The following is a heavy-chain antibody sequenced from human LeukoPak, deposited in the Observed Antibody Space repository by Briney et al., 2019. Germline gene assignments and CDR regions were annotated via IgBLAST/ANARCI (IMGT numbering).Heavy chain of an antibody. CDR1: GYSFTSYW. D-gene: IGHD2-15*01. J-gene: IGHJ5*02. V-gene: IGHV5-10-1*01. CDR3: ARLSSGGRLSRNNWFDP. CDR2: IDPSDSYT. Sequence: GESLKISCKGSGYSFTSYWISWVRQMPGKGLEWMGRIDPSDSYTNYSPSFLGHVTISADKSISTAYLQWSSLKASDTAMYYCARLSSGGRLSRNNWFDPWGQGTLVTVSS.